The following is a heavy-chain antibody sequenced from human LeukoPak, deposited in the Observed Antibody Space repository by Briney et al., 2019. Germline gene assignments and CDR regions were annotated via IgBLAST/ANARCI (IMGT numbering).Heavy chain of an antibody. J-gene: IGHJ4*02. Sequence: GESLKISCKGSGYTFTTYWIGWVRQMPGKGLEWVGIIYPGDSETRYSPSFQGQVTISADKSISTAYLQWSSLKASDTAMYYCARQGYSSGWYWGQGTLVTVSS. V-gene: IGHV5-51*01. CDR1: GYTFTTYW. CDR2: IYPGDSET. CDR3: ARQGYSSGWY. D-gene: IGHD6-19*01.